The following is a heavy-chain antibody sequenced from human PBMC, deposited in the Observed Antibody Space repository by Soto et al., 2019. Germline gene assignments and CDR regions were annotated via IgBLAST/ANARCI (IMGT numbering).Heavy chain of an antibody. D-gene: IGHD4-17*01. V-gene: IGHV3-23*01. CDR3: AKDYDYGDSLPVDY. Sequence: EVQLLEAGGGLVQPGGSLRLSCAASGFSFTNYGMSWVRQAPGKGLEWLSAIIGNGDTAYYADSVRGRFTISRDNSEKTLYLQLNDLGAEDTAIYYCAKDYDYGDSLPVDYWGQGTLVTVSS. CDR2: IIGNGDTA. J-gene: IGHJ4*02. CDR1: GFSFTNYG.